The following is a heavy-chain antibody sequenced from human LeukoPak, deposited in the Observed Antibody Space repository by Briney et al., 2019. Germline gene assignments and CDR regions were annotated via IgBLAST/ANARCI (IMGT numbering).Heavy chain of an antibody. CDR1: GGSISSGGYS. J-gene: IGHJ3*02. CDR2: IYHSGST. D-gene: IGHD3-22*01. V-gene: IGHV4-30-2*01. CDR3: ARGRLTYYYDSSGHGDAFDI. Sequence: PSQTLSLTCAVSGGSISSGGYSWRWIRQPPGKGLEWIGYIYHSGSTYYNPSLKSRITISVDRSKNQFSLKLSSVTAADTAVYYCARGRLTYYYDSSGHGDAFDIWGQGTMVTVSS.